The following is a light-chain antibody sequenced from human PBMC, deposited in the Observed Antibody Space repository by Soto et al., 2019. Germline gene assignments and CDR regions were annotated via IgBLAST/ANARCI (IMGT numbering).Light chain of an antibody. J-gene: IGKJ4*01. Sequence: IVLTQSPGTLSLSPGERATLSCRASQSVTSNYLAWYQQKPGQAPRLLVYGASSRATGIPDRFSGSGSGTDFTLTISRLEPEDFAAYYCHQYTSSPTFGGGTKV. CDR2: GAS. CDR3: HQYTSSPT. CDR1: QSVTSNY. V-gene: IGKV3-20*01.